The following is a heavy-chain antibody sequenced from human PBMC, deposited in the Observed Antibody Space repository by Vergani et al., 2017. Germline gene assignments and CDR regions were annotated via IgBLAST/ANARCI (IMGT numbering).Heavy chain of an antibody. CDR1: GHTSSDFQ. CDR2: FDLEDGQS. D-gene: IGHD3-16*01. J-gene: IGHJ2*01. Sequence: EVRLEQSGAEVKRPGTTVKISCKVSGHTSSDFQIHWVQQGPGRGLDWMGLFDLEDGQSIQTDKFVGRVTMTADKSMDTAYMEITSLISDDTAVYYCATVALRGIRFFDRWGRGTPVTVSS. CDR3: ATVALRGIRFFDR. V-gene: IGHV1-69-2*01.